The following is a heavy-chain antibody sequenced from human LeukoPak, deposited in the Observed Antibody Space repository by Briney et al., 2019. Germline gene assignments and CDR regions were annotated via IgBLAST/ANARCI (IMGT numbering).Heavy chain of an antibody. V-gene: IGHV3-30*04. D-gene: IGHD3-10*01. CDR1: GFTFNDYI. CDR2: ISYDGSSE. Sequence: PGGSLRLSCAASGFTFNDYIIHWVRQAPGKGLEWVALISYDGSSEYYADSVKGRFTISRDNSKNTLYLQMNSLRVEDTAVYYCARGPPSYDAFDIWGQGTMVTVSS. J-gene: IGHJ3*02. CDR3: ARGPPSYDAFDI.